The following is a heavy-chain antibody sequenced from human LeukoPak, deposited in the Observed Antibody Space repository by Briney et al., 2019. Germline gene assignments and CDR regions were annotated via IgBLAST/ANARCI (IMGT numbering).Heavy chain of an antibody. CDR1: GGSFSGYY. CDR2: INHSGST. J-gene: IGHJ4*02. Sequence: SETLSLTCAVYGGSFSGYYWSWIRQPPGKGLEWIGEINHSGSTNYNPSLKSRVTISVDTSKNQFSLKLSSVTAADTAVYYCARGPPRVRYYYDSSGYYNDYWGQGTLVTVSS. D-gene: IGHD3-22*01. V-gene: IGHV4-34*01. CDR3: ARGPPRVRYYYDSSGYYNDY.